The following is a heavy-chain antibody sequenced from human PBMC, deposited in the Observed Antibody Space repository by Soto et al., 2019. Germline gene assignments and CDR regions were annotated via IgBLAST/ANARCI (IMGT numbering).Heavy chain of an antibody. CDR2: ISAYNGNT. Sequence: ASVKVSCKASGYTFTSYGINWVRQAPGQGLEWMGWISAYNGNTNYAQKLQGRVTMTTDTSTSTAYMELRSLRSDDTAVYYCAIFPYSASYLLFEHWGQGTLVTVSS. CDR1: GYTFTSYG. CDR3: AIFPYSASYLLFEH. D-gene: IGHD1-26*01. V-gene: IGHV1-18*01. J-gene: IGHJ4*02.